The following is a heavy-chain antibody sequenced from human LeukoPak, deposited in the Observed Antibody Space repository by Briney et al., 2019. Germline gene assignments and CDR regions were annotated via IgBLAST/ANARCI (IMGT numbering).Heavy chain of an antibody. CDR1: GYTFTSYG. CDR3: ARDVLIWFGEPYYYYGMDV. Sequence: ASVKVSCKASGYTFTSYGISWVRQAPGQGLAWMGWISAYNGNTNYAQKLQGRVTMPTDTSTSTAYMELRSLRSDDTAVYSCARDVLIWFGEPYYYYGMDVWGEGTTVTVSS. D-gene: IGHD3-10*01. V-gene: IGHV1-18*01. CDR2: ISAYNGNT. J-gene: IGHJ6*04.